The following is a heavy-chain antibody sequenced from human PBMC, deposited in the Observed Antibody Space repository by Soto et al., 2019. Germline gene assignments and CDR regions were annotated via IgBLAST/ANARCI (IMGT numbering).Heavy chain of an antibody. CDR2: FDPEDGET. D-gene: IGHD3-10*01. Sequence: QVQLVQSGAEVKKPGASVKVSCKVSGYTLTELSMHWVRQAPGKGLEWMGGFDPEDGETIYAQKFQVRVTMTDYTSTDTAYMELSSLRSEDTAVYYCATPASPYYYVIWGQGTLVTVSS. V-gene: IGHV1-24*01. J-gene: IGHJ4*02. CDR3: ATPASPYYYVI. CDR1: GYTLTELS.